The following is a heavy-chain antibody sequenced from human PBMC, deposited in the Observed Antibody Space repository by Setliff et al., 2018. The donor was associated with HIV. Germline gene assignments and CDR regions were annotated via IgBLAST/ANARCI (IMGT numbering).Heavy chain of an antibody. CDR3: ARETREAVAGSNYYYYYGLDV. V-gene: IGHV4-4*02. D-gene: IGHD6-19*01. J-gene: IGHJ6*02. CDR2: IYHGVST. Sequence: SETLSLTCAVSGGSISSSNWWSWVRQPPGKGLEWIGEIYHGVSTNYNPSPKSRVTISVDKSKNQFSLKLGSVTAADTAVYYCARETREAVAGSNYYYYYGLDVWGQGTTVTVSS. CDR1: GGSISSSNW.